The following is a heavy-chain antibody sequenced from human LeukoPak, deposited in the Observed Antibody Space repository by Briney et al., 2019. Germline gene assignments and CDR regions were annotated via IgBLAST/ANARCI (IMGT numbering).Heavy chain of an antibody. J-gene: IGHJ3*02. V-gene: IGHV3-30-3*01. CDR1: GFTFSSYA. CDR3: ARGGHYGGPHDAFDI. D-gene: IGHD4-23*01. Sequence: GRSLRLSCAASGFTFSSYAMHWVRQAPGKGLEWVTVISYDGGNKYYADSVKGRFTISRDNSKNTLYLQMNSLRAEDTAVYYCARGGHYGGPHDAFDIWGQGTMVTVSS. CDR2: ISYDGGNK.